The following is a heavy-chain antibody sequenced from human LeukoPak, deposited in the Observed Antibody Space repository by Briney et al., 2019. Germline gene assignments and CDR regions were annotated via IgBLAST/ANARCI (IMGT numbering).Heavy chain of an antibody. CDR2: ISYDGSNK. CDR3: AKDHAKYGNYVPNYFDY. Sequence: GGSLRLSCAASGFTFSSYGMHWVRQAPGKGLEWVAVISYDGSNKYYADSVKGRFTISRDNSKNTLYLQMNSLRAEDTAVYYCAKDHAKYGNYVPNYFDYWGQGTLVTVSS. J-gene: IGHJ4*02. CDR1: GFTFSSYG. V-gene: IGHV3-30*18. D-gene: IGHD4-11*01.